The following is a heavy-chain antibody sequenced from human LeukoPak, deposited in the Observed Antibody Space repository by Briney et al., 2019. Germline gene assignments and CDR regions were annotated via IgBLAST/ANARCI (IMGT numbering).Heavy chain of an antibody. D-gene: IGHD1-1*01. CDR2: INPKSGAT. CDR1: VYTFTGYY. V-gene: IGHV1-2*02. J-gene: IGHJ6*03. Sequence: PSVKVSCKASVYTFTGYYIHWVRQAPGQGLEWVGWINPKSGATNYPQKFQGRVSMTRDTSISTAYMDLSRLTSDDTAVYYCARDPGSTLSTYYFYYYMDVWGKGTTVTVSS. CDR3: ARDPGSTLSTYYFYYYMDV.